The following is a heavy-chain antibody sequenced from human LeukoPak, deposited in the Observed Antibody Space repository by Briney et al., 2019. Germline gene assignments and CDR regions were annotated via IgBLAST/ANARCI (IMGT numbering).Heavy chain of an antibody. Sequence: ASVKVSCKASGYNFRNYGIGWVRQAPRQGLDWMAWITAGNGNTNYAQKVQGRVTMTTDTSTSTAYMELRSLRSDDTAVYFCARDSARGYSYGYNAFDIWGQGTMVTVSS. V-gene: IGHV1-18*01. J-gene: IGHJ3*02. CDR1: GYNFRNYG. D-gene: IGHD5-18*01. CDR2: ITAGNGNT. CDR3: ARDSARGYSYGYNAFDI.